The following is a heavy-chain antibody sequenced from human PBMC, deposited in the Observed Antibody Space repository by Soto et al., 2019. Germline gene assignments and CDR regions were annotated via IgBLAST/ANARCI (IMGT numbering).Heavy chain of an antibody. J-gene: IGHJ4*02. CDR2: ISARGVST. Sequence: EVQLLDSGGGLAQPGGSWRASFQAPGLIFNNYAMTWVRQAPGEGLQWAAGISARGVSTYYADSVKGRFIISRDNSKNTLFLQMNSLRAEDTAIYYCAKVPLRPYYFDYWGLGTLVTVSS. CDR3: AKVPLRPYYFDY. D-gene: IGHD4-17*01. CDR1: GLIFNNYA. V-gene: IGHV3-23*01.